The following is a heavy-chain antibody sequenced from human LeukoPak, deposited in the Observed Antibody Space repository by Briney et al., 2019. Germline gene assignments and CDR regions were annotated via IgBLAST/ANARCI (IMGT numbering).Heavy chain of an antibody. D-gene: IGHD5-18*01. V-gene: IGHV2-5*02. CDR3: ALLDTAMDTFDY. CDR1: GFALSTSGVG. J-gene: IGHJ4*02. CDR2: IYWDDDK. Sequence: SGPTLVKPTQTLTLTCTFSGFALSTSGVGVGWIRQPPGKALEWLALIYWDDDKRYSPSLKSRLTITKDTSKNQVVLTMTNIDPVDTATYYCALLDTAMDTFDYWGQGTLVTVSS.